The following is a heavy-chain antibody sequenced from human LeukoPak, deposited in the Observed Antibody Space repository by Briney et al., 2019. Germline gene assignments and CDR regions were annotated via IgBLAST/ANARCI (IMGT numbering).Heavy chain of an antibody. D-gene: IGHD3-22*01. CDR2: IYSTGST. J-gene: IGHJ4*02. CDR1: GDSISSGNYY. V-gene: IGHV4-61*02. Sequence: SQTLSLTCSVSGDSISSGNYYWTWIRQPAGKGLEWIGRIYSTGSTNYNPSLKSRVTMSVDTSKNQFSLKLSSVTAADTAVYYCARDYDSSGYYAFDYWGQGTLVTVSS. CDR3: ARDYDSSGYYAFDY.